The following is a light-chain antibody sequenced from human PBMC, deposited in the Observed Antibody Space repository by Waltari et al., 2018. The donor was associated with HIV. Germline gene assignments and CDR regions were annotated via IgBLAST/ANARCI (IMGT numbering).Light chain of an antibody. J-gene: IGKJ1*01. CDR3: MQALQTPPWT. V-gene: IGKV2-28*01. CDR2: LGS. Sequence: DIVMTQSPLSLPVTAGEPASISCRSSQSLLHSNGSNYLAWYLQKPGQSPQLLIYLGSHRAAGVPDRCSGSGSGTDFTLKISRVEAEDVGVYYCMQALQTPPWTFGQGTKVEIK. CDR1: QSLLHSNGSNY.